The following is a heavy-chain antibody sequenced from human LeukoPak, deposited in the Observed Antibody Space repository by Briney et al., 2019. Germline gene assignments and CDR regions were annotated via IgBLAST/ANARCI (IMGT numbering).Heavy chain of an antibody. Sequence: PSETLSLTCTVSGGSISGYYWNWIRQPAGKGLEWIGRIFSSGTTNYNPSFKSRITVSVDMSKNQFSLKLSSVTAADTAVYYCAGGGVRGVPNYFDSWGQGTLVTVSS. V-gene: IGHV4-4*07. D-gene: IGHD3-10*01. J-gene: IGHJ4*02. CDR3: AGGGVRGVPNYFDS. CDR1: GGSISGYY. CDR2: IFSSGTT.